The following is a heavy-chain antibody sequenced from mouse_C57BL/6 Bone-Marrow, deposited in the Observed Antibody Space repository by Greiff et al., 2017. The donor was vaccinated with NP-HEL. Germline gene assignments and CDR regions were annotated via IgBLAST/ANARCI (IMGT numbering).Heavy chain of an antibody. CDR2: IYPGSGST. V-gene: IGHV1-55*01. J-gene: IGHJ3*01. D-gene: IGHD1-1*01. CDR1: GYTFTSYW. CDR3: ARTTVVAKDAY. Sequence: QVQLKEPGAELVKPGASVKMSCKASGYTFTSYWITWVKQRPGQGLEWIGDIYPGSGSTNYNEKFKSKATLTVDTSSSTAYMQLSSLTSEDSAVYYCARTTVVAKDAYWGQGTLVTVSA.